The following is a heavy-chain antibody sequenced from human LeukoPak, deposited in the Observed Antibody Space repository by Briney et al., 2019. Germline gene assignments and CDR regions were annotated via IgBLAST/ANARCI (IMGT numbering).Heavy chain of an antibody. D-gene: IGHD5-12*01. J-gene: IGHJ4*02. V-gene: IGHV3-74*01. CDR2: INSDGSST. CDR3: ARGPSGYHNT. CDR1: GFTVSSNY. Sequence: PGGSLRLSCAASGFTVSSNYMSWVRQAPGKGLVWVSRINSDGSSTSYADSVKGRFTISRDNSKNTLYLQMNSLRAEDTAVYYCARGPSGYHNTGGQGTLVTVSS.